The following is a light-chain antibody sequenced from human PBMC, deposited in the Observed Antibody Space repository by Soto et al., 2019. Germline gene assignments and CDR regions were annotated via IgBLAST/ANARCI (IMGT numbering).Light chain of an antibody. CDR2: KAT. V-gene: IGKV1-5*03. CDR1: QSISSW. CDR3: QQYNSYVT. J-gene: IGKJ1*01. Sequence: DIQMTQSPSTLSASVGDRVTITCRASQSISSWLAWYQQKPGKAPKLLIYKATSLESGVPSRFSGSGSGTEFILTISSLQPYDVASYYCQQYNSYVTLGQGTKVEIK.